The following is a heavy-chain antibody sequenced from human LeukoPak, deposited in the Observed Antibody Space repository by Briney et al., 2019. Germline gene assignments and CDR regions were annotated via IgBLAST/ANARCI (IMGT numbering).Heavy chain of an antibody. CDR1: GGSISSNY. D-gene: IGHD3-9*01. J-gene: IGHJ6*03. CDR2: IYTSGST. V-gene: IGHV4-4*07. CDR3: ARATGPTHTITSGSYYMDV. Sequence: SETLSLTCTVSGGSISSNYWSWIRQPAGKGLEWIGRIYTSGSTNYNPSLKSRVTMSVDTSKNQFSLKLSSVTAADTAVYYCARATGPTHTITSGSYYMDVWGKGTTVTVSS.